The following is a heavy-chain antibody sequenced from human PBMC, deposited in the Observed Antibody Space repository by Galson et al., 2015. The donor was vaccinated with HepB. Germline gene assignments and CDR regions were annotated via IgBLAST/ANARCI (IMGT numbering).Heavy chain of an antibody. D-gene: IGHD5-12*01. J-gene: IGHJ6*02. CDR2: IYSGGST. V-gene: IGHV3-53*01. CDR3: AREGDIARYGMDV. CDR1: GFTVSSNY. Sequence: SLRLSCAASGFTVSSNYMSWVRQAPGKGLEWVSVIYSGGSTYYADSVKGRFTISRDNSKNTLYLQMNSLRAEDTAVYYCAREGDIARYGMDVWGQGTTVTVSS.